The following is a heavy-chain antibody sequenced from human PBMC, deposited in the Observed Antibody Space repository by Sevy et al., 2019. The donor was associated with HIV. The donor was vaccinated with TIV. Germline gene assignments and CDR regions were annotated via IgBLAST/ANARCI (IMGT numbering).Heavy chain of an antibody. J-gene: IGHJ3*01. CDR3: AKAMNPPSESMIEVFFGSLKGFDV. CDR1: GFTFNTHA. CDR2: ISGIGSST. D-gene: IGHD3-22*01. Sequence: GGFLRLSCAASGFTFNTHAMNWVRQAPGKGLEWISVISGIGSSTYYVDSVKGRFTISRDNSKNTLYMQMNSLRADVTAVYYCAKAMNPPSESMIEVFFGSLKGFDVWGQGTLVTVSS. V-gene: IGHV3-23*01.